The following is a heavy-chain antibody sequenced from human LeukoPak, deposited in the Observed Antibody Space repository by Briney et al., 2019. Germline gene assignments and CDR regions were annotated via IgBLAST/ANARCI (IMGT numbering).Heavy chain of an antibody. CDR3: ARRNSLVAGSSRYYYYYYMDV. CDR2: INPNSGGT. J-gene: IGHJ6*03. D-gene: IGHD2-15*01. V-gene: IGHV1-2*02. CDR1: GYTFTGYY. Sequence: ASVKVSCKASGYTFTGYYMHWVRQAPGQGLEWMGWINPNSGGTNYAQKFQGRVTMTRDTSISTAYMELSRLRSDDTAVYYCARRNSLVAGSSRYYYYYYMDVWGKGTTVTVSS.